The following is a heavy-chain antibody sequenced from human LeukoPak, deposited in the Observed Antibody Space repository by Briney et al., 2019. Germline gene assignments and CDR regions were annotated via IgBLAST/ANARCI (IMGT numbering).Heavy chain of an antibody. V-gene: IGHV4-59*11. J-gene: IGHJ5*02. Sequence: PSETLSLTCSVSGGSIRSHYWSWIRQPPGKGLEWIGYIYYSGSTKYNPSLKSRVTISVDTSKNQFSLKLSSVTAADTAVYYCARGGTTVTPGLLWFDPWGQGTLVTVSS. CDR2: IYYSGST. D-gene: IGHD4-17*01. CDR3: ARGGTTVTPGLLWFDP. CDR1: GGSIRSHY.